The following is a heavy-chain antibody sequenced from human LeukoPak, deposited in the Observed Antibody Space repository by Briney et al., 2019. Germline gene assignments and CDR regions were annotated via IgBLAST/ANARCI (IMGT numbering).Heavy chain of an antibody. Sequence: GESLKISCTSSGYSFTCYWIGWVRQMPEKGLEWMGIIYPSGSDTRYSTSFQSHVNISADKSISTAYLPWSSLKASDTAMYYCARRTSLPPYYYDSSGYYGGNDAFDIWGQGTMVTVSS. CDR3: ARRTSLPPYYYDSSGYYGGNDAFDI. V-gene: IGHV5-51*01. J-gene: IGHJ3*02. CDR2: IYPSGSDT. D-gene: IGHD3-22*01. CDR1: GYSFTCYW.